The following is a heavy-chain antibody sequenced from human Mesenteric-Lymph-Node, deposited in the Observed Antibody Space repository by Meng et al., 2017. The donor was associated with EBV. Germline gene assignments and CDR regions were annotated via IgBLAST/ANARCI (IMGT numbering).Heavy chain of an antibody. Sequence: EVQLLESGGGLVQRGGYLRVSCAASGFTFSTFAMNWVRQAPGKGLEWVSYISSSGSTIYYADSVKGRFTISRDNAKNSLYLQMNSLRAEDTAVYYCARRRDDFDYWGQGTMVTVSS. CDR3: ARRRDDFDY. CDR2: ISSSGSTI. V-gene: IGHV3-48*04. CDR1: GFTFSTFA. J-gene: IGHJ4*02. D-gene: IGHD2-21*02.